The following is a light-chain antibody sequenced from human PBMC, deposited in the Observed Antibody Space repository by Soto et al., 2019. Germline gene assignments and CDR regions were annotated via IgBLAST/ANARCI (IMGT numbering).Light chain of an antibody. Sequence: DIVLTQSPGTLSLSPGERATLSCRASQSVSSSYLAWYQQKPGQAPRLLIYGASSRDTGIPDRCSGSGSGTDFTLTISRLEPEDFAVYYCQQYGSSPRTFGQGTKVEIK. CDR3: QQYGSSPRT. CDR2: GAS. CDR1: QSVSSSY. V-gene: IGKV3-20*01. J-gene: IGKJ1*01.